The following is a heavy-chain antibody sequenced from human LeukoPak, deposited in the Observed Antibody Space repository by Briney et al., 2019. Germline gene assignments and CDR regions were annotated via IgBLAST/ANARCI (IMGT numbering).Heavy chain of an antibody. D-gene: IGHD6-13*01. J-gene: IGHJ4*02. V-gene: IGHV3-23*01. Sequence: GGSLRLSCAASGFTLSSFAMNWVRQAPGKALEWVSAVRGSGGSTYYADSVKGRFTISRDNSKNTLYVQMKSLRAEDTAVYYCAKEMKFSAAAGDYFDYWGQGTLVTVSS. CDR3: AKEMKFSAAAGDYFDY. CDR1: GFTLSSFA. CDR2: VRGSGGST.